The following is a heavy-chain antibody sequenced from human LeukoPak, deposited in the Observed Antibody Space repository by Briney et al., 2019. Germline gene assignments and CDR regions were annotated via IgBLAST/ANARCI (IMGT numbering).Heavy chain of an antibody. CDR2: ISGSGGST. D-gene: IGHD3-9*01. CDR3: AKGTEILRYFDWLPLNWFDP. CDR1: GFIFNTYG. J-gene: IGHJ5*02. Sequence: GGSLRLSCAASGFIFNTYGMHWVRQAPGKGLEWVSAISGSGGSTYYADSVKGRFTISRDNSKNTLYLQMNSLRAEDTAVYYCAKGTEILRYFDWLPLNWFDPWGQGTLVTVSS. V-gene: IGHV3-23*01.